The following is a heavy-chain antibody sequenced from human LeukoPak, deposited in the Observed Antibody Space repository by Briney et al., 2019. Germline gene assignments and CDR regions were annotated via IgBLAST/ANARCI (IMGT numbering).Heavy chain of an antibody. CDR1: GFTFKNYG. CDR3: ARDRTSSSGYYFDY. V-gene: IGHV3-21*06. D-gene: IGHD3-22*01. J-gene: IGHJ4*02. CDR2: ISSGATYI. Sequence: GGSLRLSCAASGFTFKNYGMNWVRQAPGKGLEWVSSISSGATYIDNADSVKGRFTISRDYAKNSLYLQMNSLRAEDTAVYYCARDRTSSSGYYFDYWGQGTLVTVSS.